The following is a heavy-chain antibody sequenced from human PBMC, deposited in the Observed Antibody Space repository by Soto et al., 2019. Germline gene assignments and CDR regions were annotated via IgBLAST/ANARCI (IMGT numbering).Heavy chain of an antibody. V-gene: IGHV4-59*02. CDR1: RHAVTDSS. D-gene: IGHD6-25*01. CDR3: AGGYSETWYHV. Sequence: XXTLSLTCTVSRHAVTDSSCSWIRLSPGKRTEWIGXISFRXKTRYKPSLQXXVSLSVDSXKSQASLKPYSVNDADTDTYYCAGGYSETWYHVWGIGTSVTVYS. CDR2: ISFRXKT. J-gene: IGHJ6*04.